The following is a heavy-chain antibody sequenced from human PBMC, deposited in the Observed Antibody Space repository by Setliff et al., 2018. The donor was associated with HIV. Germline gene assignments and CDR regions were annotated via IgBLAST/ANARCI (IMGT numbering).Heavy chain of an antibody. CDR2: INPSGGGT. V-gene: IGHV1-46*01. D-gene: IGHD3-22*01. Sequence: GASVKVSCKASGYSFTNYYMNWVRQAPGQGLEWMGIINPSGGGTTYAQKFQGRVTMTRDTSADTLYMDLSSLTSEDTAVYYCVRGMTSYDSSGYSIPYYFDYWGQGTLVTVPQ. J-gene: IGHJ4*02. CDR1: GYSFTNYY. CDR3: VRGMTSYDSSGYSIPYYFDY.